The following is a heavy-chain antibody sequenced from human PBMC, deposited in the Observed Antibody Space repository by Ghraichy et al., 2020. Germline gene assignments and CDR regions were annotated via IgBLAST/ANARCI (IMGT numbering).Heavy chain of an antibody. CDR1: GFTFRSYA. CDR2: ISGSGGST. Sequence: LSLTCAGSGFTFRSYAMSWVRQAPGKGLEWVSAISGSGGSTYYADSVKGRFTISRDNSKNTLYLQMNSLRAEDTAVYYCAKSVGYYYYYGMDVWGQGTTVAVSS. V-gene: IGHV3-23*01. CDR3: AKSVGYYYYYGMDV. J-gene: IGHJ6*02. D-gene: IGHD1-26*01.